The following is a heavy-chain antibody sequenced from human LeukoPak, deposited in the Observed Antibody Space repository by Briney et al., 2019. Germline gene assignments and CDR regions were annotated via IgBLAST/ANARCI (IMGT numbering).Heavy chain of an antibody. D-gene: IGHD3-22*01. CDR1: GFTFSSYE. V-gene: IGHV3-48*03. CDR2: ISSSGSTI. Sequence: GGSLRLSCAASGFTFSSYEMNWVRQAPGKGLEWFSYISSSGSTIYYADSVKGRFTISRDNAKNSLYLQMNSLGAEDTAVYYCARDMYYDSSGYNRGFDYWGQGTLVTVSS. J-gene: IGHJ4*02. CDR3: ARDMYYDSSGYNRGFDY.